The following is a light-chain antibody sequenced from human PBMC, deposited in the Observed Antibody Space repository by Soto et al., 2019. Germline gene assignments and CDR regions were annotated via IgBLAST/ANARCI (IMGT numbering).Light chain of an antibody. CDR1: SRDVGGYNY. CDR3: SSYTSSRTLEV. V-gene: IGLV2-14*01. Sequence: QSALTQPASVSGSPGQSITISCTGTSRDVGGYNYVSWYQQHPGKAPKLMIYEVSNRPSGVSNRFSGSKSGNTASLTISGLQAEDEDDYYCSSYTSSRTLEVFGGGTKLTVL. J-gene: IGLJ3*02. CDR2: EVS.